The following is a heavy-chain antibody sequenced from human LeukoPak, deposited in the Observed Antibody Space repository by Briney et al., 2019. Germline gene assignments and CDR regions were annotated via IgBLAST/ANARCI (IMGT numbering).Heavy chain of an antibody. J-gene: IGHJ4*02. CDR1: GFTFSSYG. Sequence: GGSLRLSCAASGFTFSSYGMHWVRQAPGKGLEWVAFIRYDGSNKYYADSVKGRFTISRDNSKNTLYLQMNSLRAEDTAVYYCAKESFYDSSGYYYGEDYWGQGTLVTVSS. CDR2: IRYDGSNK. CDR3: AKESFYDSSGYYYGEDY. V-gene: IGHV3-30*02. D-gene: IGHD3-22*01.